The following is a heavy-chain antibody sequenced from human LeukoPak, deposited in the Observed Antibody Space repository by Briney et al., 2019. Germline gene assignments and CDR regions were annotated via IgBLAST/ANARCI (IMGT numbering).Heavy chain of an antibody. CDR3: ASMVWGVDY. J-gene: IGHJ4*02. Sequence: SETLSLTCTVSGGSISSYYWSWIRQPPGMGLEWIGYIYYSGSTNYNPSLKSRVTISVDTSKNQFSLKLSSVTAADTAVYYCASMVWGVDYWGQGTLVTVSS. CDR1: GGSISSYY. V-gene: IGHV4-59*08. CDR2: IYYSGST. D-gene: IGHD3-10*01.